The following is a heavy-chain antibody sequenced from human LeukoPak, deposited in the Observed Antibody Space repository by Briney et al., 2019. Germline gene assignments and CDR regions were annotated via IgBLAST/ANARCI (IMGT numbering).Heavy chain of an antibody. D-gene: IGHD3-22*01. CDR1: GFTFSSYW. CDR3: ARENRAYYYDSSGYYPTYYFDY. J-gene: IGHJ4*02. V-gene: IGHV3-74*01. Sequence: GGSLRLSCAASGFTFSSYWMHWVRQAPGKGLVWVSRVNSDGSTTSYADSVKGRFTISRDNAKNTLYLQMNGLRAEDTAVYYCARENRAYYYDSSGYYPTYYFDYWGQGTLVTVSS. CDR2: VNSDGSTT.